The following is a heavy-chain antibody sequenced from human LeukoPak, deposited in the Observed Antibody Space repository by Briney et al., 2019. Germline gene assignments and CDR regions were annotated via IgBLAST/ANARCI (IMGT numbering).Heavy chain of an antibody. CDR3: AKDPSTIYSSGLDY. CDR1: GFTFSNYA. Sequence: SGGSLRLSCAAPGFTFSNYAMHWVGQAPGKGLEWVACIGYDGSNKYYADSVKGRITISRDNSKNTVHVQMNSLRADDTAVYYCAKDPSTIYSSGLDYWGQGVLVTVSS. J-gene: IGHJ4*02. D-gene: IGHD6-19*01. V-gene: IGHV3-30*02. CDR2: IGYDGSNK.